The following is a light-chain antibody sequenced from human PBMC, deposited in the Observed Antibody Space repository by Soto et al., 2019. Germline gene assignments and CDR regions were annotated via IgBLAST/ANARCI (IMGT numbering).Light chain of an antibody. V-gene: IGKV3-20*01. CDR2: GAS. J-gene: IGKJ2*01. Sequence: EIVLTQSPGTLSLSPGERATLSCRASQSVRNNYLAWYQQKPGQAPRLLIYGASIRATGIPDNFSGGGSGTDFSLTISRLEPEDFAVYYCQQYGTSPPYTFGQGTKLEMK. CDR3: QQYGTSPPYT. CDR1: QSVRNNY.